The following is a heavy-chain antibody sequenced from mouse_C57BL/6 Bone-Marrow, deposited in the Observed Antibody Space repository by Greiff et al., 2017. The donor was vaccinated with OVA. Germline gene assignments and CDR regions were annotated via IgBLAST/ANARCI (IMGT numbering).Heavy chain of an antibody. V-gene: IGHV1-76*01. CDR3: ARWDYGSSFYYAMDY. J-gene: IGHJ4*01. Sequence: QVQLQQPGAELVKPGASVKLSCKASGYTFTSYWMHWVKQRPGRGLEWIARIYPGSGNTYYNEKFKGKATLTAEKSSSTAYMQLSSLTSEDSAVYFCARWDYGSSFYYAMDYWGQGTSVTVSS. D-gene: IGHD1-1*01. CDR2: IYPGSGNT. CDR1: GYTFTSYW.